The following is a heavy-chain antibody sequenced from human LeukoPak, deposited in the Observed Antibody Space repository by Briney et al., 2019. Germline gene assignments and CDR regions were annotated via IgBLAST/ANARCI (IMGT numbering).Heavy chain of an antibody. D-gene: IGHD3-22*01. V-gene: IGHV4-38-2*02. J-gene: IGHJ4*02. CDR3: ARENYYDSSGYPDH. Sequence: PSETLSLTCTVSGYSISSGYYWGWIRQPPGKGLEWIGYIYHSGSPYYNPSFKSRVTISVDRSKNQFSLKLSSVTAADTAVYYCARENYYDSSGYPDHWGQGTLVTVSS. CDR1: GYSISSGYY. CDR2: IYHSGSP.